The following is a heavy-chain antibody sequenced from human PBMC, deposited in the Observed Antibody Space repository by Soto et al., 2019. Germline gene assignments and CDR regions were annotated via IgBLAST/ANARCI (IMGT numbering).Heavy chain of an antibody. J-gene: IGHJ4*02. CDR1: GYTFSDYY. D-gene: IGHD2-2*02. CDR2: ISSSSSYT. Sequence: QVQLVESGGGLVKPGGSLRLSCAASGYTFSDYYMSWIRQAPGKGLEWVSYISSSSSYTNYADSVKGRFTISRDNARTSLSLQMNSLRDEDTAVYYCSRVREYCNSNSCHRGFDYWGQGTLVTVSS. V-gene: IGHV3-11*06. CDR3: SRVREYCNSNSCHRGFDY.